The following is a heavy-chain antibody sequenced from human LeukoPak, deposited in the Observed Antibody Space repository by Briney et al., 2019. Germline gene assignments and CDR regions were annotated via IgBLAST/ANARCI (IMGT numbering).Heavy chain of an antibody. CDR2: MNPNSGNT. Sequence: ASVKVSCKASGYTFTSYDINWVRQATGQGLEWMGWMNPNSGNTGYAQKFQGRVTMTRNTSISTAYMELSSLRSEDTAVYYCARGTYYYDSSGYYYVDALDIWGQGTMVTVSS. CDR3: ARGTYYYDSSGYYYVDALDI. J-gene: IGHJ3*02. CDR1: GYTFTSYD. D-gene: IGHD3-22*01. V-gene: IGHV1-8*01.